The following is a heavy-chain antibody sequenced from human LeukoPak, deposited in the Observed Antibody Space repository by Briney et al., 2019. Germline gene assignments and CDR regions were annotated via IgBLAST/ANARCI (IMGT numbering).Heavy chain of an antibody. D-gene: IGHD5-24*01. V-gene: IGHV4-34*01. J-gene: IGHJ4*02. CDR3: ARDYKYAFDN. CDR2: INHSGST. Sequence: PSETLSLTCAVYGGSFSGYYWSWIRQPPGKGLEWIGEINHSGSTNYNPSLKSRVTISVDSSKNQFSLKLSSVTAADTAVYYCARDYKYAFDNWGQGTLVTVSS. CDR1: GGSFSGYY.